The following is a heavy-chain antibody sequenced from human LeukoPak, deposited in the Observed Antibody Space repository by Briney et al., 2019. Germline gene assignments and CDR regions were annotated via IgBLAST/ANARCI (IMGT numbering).Heavy chain of an antibody. Sequence: GGSPRLSCAASGFTFSNAWMSWVRQAPGKGLEWVSVIYSGGSTYYADSVKGRFTISRDNSKNTLYLQMNSLRAEDTAVYYCARDGRYTAIDYWGQGTLVTVSS. CDR3: ARDGRYTAIDY. CDR2: IYSGGST. V-gene: IGHV3-66*01. D-gene: IGHD5-18*01. J-gene: IGHJ4*02. CDR1: GFTFSNAW.